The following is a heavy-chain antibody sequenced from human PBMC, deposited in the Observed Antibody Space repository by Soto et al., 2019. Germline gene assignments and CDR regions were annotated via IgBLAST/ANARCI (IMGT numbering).Heavy chain of an antibody. V-gene: IGHV3-7*03. CDR2: IKEDGSQT. D-gene: IGHD3-16*01. CDR1: GFTFSNYW. J-gene: IGHJ5*02. Sequence: HPGGSLRLSCAASGFTFSNYWMSWVRQAPGKGLEWVANIKEDGSQTNYVDSVRGRFTISRDNAKNSLYLQMSSLRVDDTAVYYCWAPHYLGTPFDPRDHGPLVTVSS. CDR3: WAPHYLGTPFDP.